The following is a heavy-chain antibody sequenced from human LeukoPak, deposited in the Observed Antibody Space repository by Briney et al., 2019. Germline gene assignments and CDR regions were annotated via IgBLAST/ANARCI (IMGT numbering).Heavy chain of an antibody. V-gene: IGHV3-30-3*01. CDR3: ARDGPTAAARVGYYYYMDV. CDR2: ISSDGNNK. D-gene: IGHD2-2*01. J-gene: IGHJ6*03. CDR1: GFTFSSYA. Sequence: PGRSLRLSCAASGFTFSSYAMHWVRQAPGKGLEWVAVISSDGNNKYYADSVKGRFTISRDNSKNTLYLQVNGLRAEDTAVYYCARDGPTAAARVGYYYYMDVWGKGTTVTVSS.